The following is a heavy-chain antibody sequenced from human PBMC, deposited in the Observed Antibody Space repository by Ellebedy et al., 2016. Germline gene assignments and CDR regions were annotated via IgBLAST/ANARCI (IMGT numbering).Heavy chain of an antibody. J-gene: IGHJ5*02. Sequence: SETLSLTXAVYGGSFSGYYWSWIRQPPGKGLEWIGEINHSGSTNYNPSLKSRVTISVDTSKNQFSLKLSSVTAADTAVYYCARRSRRLWSWENWFDPWGQGTLVTVSS. CDR3: ARRSRRLWSWENWFDP. D-gene: IGHD5-18*01. V-gene: IGHV4-34*01. CDR2: INHSGST. CDR1: GGSFSGYY.